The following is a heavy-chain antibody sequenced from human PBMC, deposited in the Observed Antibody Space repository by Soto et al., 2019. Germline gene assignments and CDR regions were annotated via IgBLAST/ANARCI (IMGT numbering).Heavy chain of an antibody. CDR3: ARERLDRRLYYGMAV. J-gene: IGHJ6*02. D-gene: IGHD1-1*01. CDR2: ISSSSSTI. V-gene: IGHV3-48*02. Sequence: GGSLRLSCAASGFTFSSYSMNWVRQAPGKGLEWVSYISSSSSTIYYADSVKGRFTISRDNAKNSLYLQMNSLRDEDTAVYYCARERLDRRLYYGMAVWGQGTTVTVSS. CDR1: GFTFSSYS.